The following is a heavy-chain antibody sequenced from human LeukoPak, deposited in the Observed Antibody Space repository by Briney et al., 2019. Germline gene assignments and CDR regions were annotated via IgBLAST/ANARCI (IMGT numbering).Heavy chain of an antibody. CDR3: AYSGSYGHLGY. D-gene: IGHD1-26*01. V-gene: IGHV4-39*01. J-gene: IGHJ4*02. Sequence: PSETLSLTCTVSGGSISSNAYYWAWIRQPPGKGLEWIGSIYTSVSTYYNPSLKSRVTISVDTSKNQFSLRLSSVTAADTALYYCAYSGSYGHLGYWGQGIPVTVSS. CDR1: GGSISSNAYY. CDR2: IYTSVST.